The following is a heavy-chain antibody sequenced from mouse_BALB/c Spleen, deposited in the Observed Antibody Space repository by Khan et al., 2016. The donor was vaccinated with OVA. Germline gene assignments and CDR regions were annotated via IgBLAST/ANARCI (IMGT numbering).Heavy chain of an antibody. CDR1: GFNIKDTY. CDR2: IDPAIDNT. V-gene: IGHV14-3*02. Sequence: EVQLQESGAELGKPGASVKLSCTASGFNIKDTYMHWVKQRPKQGLEWIGRIDPAIDNTQYDPKFQGKATTIADTSSNAAYLQLSGLTYEDASISYCSRPNWFHYWGQETLVTVSA. CDR3: SRPNWFHY. J-gene: IGHJ3*01.